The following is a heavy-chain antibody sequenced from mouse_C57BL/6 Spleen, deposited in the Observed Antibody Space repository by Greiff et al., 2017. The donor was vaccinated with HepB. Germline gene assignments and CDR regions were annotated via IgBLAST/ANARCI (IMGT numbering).Heavy chain of an antibody. CDR1: GYTVGGCG. CDR2: IDPSDSYT. CDR3: ARAKFDTMVTTRPFAY. J-gene: IGHJ3*01. V-gene: IGHV1-69*01. D-gene: IGHD2-2*01. Sequence: GQRQQAGAGRGRGGAAGGRGGEGSGYTVGGCGREGVEGWPGQGLEWIGEIDPSDSYTNYNQKFKGKSTLTVDKSSSTAYMQLSSLTSEDSAVYYCARAKFDTMVTTRPFAYWGQGTLVTVSA.